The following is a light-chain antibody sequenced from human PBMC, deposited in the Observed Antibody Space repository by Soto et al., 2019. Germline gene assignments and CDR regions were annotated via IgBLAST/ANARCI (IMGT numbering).Light chain of an antibody. J-gene: IGKJ4*01. CDR3: KQYGSSPLT. V-gene: IGKV3-20*01. CDR2: GAS. CDR1: QSVSSSY. Sequence: EIVLTQSPGTLSLAPGERATLSCRASQSVSSSYLAWYQQKPGQAPRLLIYGASSRATGIPDRFSSSVSGTGFTLTISRLEPEDFAVYFCKQYGSSPLTFGGGTKVEIK.